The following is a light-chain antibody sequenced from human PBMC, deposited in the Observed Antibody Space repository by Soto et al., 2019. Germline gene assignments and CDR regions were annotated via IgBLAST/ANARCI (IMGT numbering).Light chain of an antibody. V-gene: IGLV2-23*01. CDR1: SNDIGTYNL. CDR2: ETK. CDR3: RTYAASQILYV. Sequence: QSVLTQPASVSGSPGQSITISCAGTSNDIGTYNLVSWYQQHPGTAPKLLIYETKKRPSGVSSRFSGSKSGNTASLTISGIQTEEEAQYLCRTYAASQILYVLGTGTKVTVL. J-gene: IGLJ1*01.